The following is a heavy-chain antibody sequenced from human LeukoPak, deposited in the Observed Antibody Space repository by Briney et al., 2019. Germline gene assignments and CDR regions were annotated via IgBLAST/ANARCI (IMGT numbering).Heavy chain of an antibody. CDR3: AKEGYYNFEH. V-gene: IGHV3-23*01. Sequence: GGPLRLPCAASGFTFNSYVMSWVRQAPGKGLEWVSNISGAGGKTCYTDSVKGRFTISRDNFKNTLYLQMNSLRAEDTAVYYCAKEGYYNFEHWGQGTLVTVSS. J-gene: IGHJ1*01. D-gene: IGHD3-10*01. CDR2: ISGAGGKT. CDR1: GFTFNSYV.